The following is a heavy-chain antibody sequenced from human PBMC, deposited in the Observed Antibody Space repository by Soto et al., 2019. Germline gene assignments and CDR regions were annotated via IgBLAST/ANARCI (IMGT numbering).Heavy chain of an antibody. Sequence: GASVKVSCKASGYTFTSYGISWVRQAPGQGLEWMGWISAYNGNTNYAQKLQGRVTMTTDTSTSTAYMELRSLRSDDTAVYYCARGYYDFWSGYFPGYYYGMDVWGQGTTVTVSS. V-gene: IGHV1-18*01. CDR3: ARGYYDFWSGYFPGYYYGMDV. CDR1: GYTFTSYG. CDR2: ISAYNGNT. D-gene: IGHD3-3*01. J-gene: IGHJ6*02.